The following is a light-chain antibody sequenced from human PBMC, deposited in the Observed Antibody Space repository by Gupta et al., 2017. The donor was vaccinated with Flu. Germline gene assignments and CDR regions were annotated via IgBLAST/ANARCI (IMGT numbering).Light chain of an antibody. CDR3: QSYDSNLSGWV. J-gene: IGLJ3*02. CDR1: GSNFGAGFD. Sequence: QSVLTQPPSVFGAPGQRVTISCSGSGSNFGAGFDVHWYQQFPGTAPKLLIYSNIIRPSGVPDRFSGFKSGTSAALAIAGLQAEDEADYYCQSYDSNLSGWVFGGGTKLTVV. V-gene: IGLV1-40*01. CDR2: SNI.